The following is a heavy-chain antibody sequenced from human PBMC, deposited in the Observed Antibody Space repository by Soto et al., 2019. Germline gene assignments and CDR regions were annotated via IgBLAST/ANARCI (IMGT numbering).Heavy chain of an antibody. J-gene: IGHJ5*02. D-gene: IGHD3-3*01. Sequence: SETLSLTCTVTGGAISGYYWTWMRLSAGGGLEWIGRIYSSGSTNYNPSLKSRATISLDTSMNHFSLRLSSVTAADTAVYYCARGQRFSDWFDPWGQGTLVTVSS. CDR1: GGAISGYY. CDR2: IYSSGST. V-gene: IGHV4-4*07. CDR3: ARGQRFSDWFDP.